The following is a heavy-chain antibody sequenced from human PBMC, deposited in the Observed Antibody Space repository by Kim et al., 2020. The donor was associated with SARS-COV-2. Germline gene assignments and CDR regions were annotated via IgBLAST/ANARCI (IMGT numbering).Heavy chain of an antibody. CDR2: INHSGST. V-gene: IGHV4-34*01. CDR3: ARGRVLLWFGELLTTHYYYGMDV. CDR1: GGSFSGYY. J-gene: IGHJ6*02. D-gene: IGHD3-10*01. Sequence: SETLSLTCAVYGGSFSGYYWSWIRQPPGKGLEWIGEINHSGSTNYNPSLKSRVTISVDTSKNQFSLKLSSVTAADTAVYYCARGRVLLWFGELLTTHYYYGMDVWGQGTTVTVSS.